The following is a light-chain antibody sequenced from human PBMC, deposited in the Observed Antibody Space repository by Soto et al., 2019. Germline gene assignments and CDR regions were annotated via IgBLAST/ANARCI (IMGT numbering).Light chain of an antibody. Sequence: QSVLTQPAFVSGSPGQSITISCTGTSSDVGNYNYVSWYQQHPGKAPKLMICEVNKRPSGVSNRFSGSKSGDTASLTISGLQAQDEADYYCSSYTSSSTLYVFGTGTKVTV. CDR3: SSYTSSSTLYV. CDR1: SSDVGNYNY. V-gene: IGLV2-14*01. CDR2: EVN. J-gene: IGLJ1*01.